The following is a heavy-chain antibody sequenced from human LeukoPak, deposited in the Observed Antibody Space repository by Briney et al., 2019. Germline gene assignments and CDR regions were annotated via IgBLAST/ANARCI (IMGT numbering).Heavy chain of an antibody. V-gene: IGHV4-39*01. CDR1: GGSLSSSSYY. Sequence: SETLSLTCTVSGGSLSSSSYYWGWIRQPPGKGLEWIGSIYYSGSTYYNPSLKSRVTISVDTSKNQFSLKLSSMTAADTAVYYCARQDIKQWLGTYYFDYWGQGTLVTVSS. CDR3: ARQDIKQWLGTYYFDY. J-gene: IGHJ4*02. D-gene: IGHD6-19*01. CDR2: IYYSGST.